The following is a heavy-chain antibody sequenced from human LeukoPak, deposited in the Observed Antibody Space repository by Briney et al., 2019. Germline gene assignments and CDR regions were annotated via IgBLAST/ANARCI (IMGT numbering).Heavy chain of an antibody. CDR3: ARTPGGTTCAFDI. CDR1: GVSISNYY. D-gene: IGHD1-7*01. V-gene: IGHV4-59*01. Sequence: SETLSLTCTVSGVSISNYYWSWIRQPPGKGLESLGYIYYSGSTNYNPSLKSRVTISVDTSKNQFSLKVSSVTAADTAVYYCARTPGGTTCAFDIWGQGTMVSVSS. J-gene: IGHJ3*02. CDR2: IYYSGST.